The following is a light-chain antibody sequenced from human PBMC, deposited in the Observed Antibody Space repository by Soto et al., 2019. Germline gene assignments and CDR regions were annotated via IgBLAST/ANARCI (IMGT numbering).Light chain of an antibody. V-gene: IGKV3-15*01. CDR2: GAS. CDR1: QSVSNN. Sequence: EIVMTQSPATLSVSPGERATLSCRANQSVSNNLAWYQQKPGQAPRLLIYGASTRATGLPARFSGSGSGTESTLTISSLQSEDFAVYYCQQYNNWPPFTFGPGTKVDIK. J-gene: IGKJ3*01. CDR3: QQYNNWPPFT.